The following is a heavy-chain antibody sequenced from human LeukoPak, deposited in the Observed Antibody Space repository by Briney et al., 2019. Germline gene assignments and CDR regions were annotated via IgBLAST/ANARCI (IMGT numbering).Heavy chain of an antibody. CDR3: ASPPSDYYDSSGYYSPPFDY. J-gene: IGHJ4*02. CDR2: ISGSGGST. V-gene: IGHV3-23*01. D-gene: IGHD3-22*01. CDR1: GFTFSSYA. Sequence: HPGGSLRLSCAASGFTFSSYAMSWVRQAPGKGLEWVSAISGSGGSTYYADSVKGRFTISRDNSKNTLYLQMNSLRAEDTAVYYCASPPSDYYDSSGYYSPPFDYWGQGTLVTVSS.